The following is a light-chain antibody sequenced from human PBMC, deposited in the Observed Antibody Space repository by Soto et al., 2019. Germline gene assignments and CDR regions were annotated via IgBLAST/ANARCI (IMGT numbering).Light chain of an antibody. CDR3: QHYKNYPWT. CDR2: GAS. J-gene: IGKJ1*01. CDR1: QDVGRY. V-gene: IGKV1-8*01. Sequence: AIRMTQSPSSLSASAGDRVAIACRARQDVGRYLAWYQEKPAQAPKLLIYGASTLQSGVPSRFSGGGSGTDFHLTISCLQSEDFSTYYCQHYKNYPWTFGQGTKVEIK.